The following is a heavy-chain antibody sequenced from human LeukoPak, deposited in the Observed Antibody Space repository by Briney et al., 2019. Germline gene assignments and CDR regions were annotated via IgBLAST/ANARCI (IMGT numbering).Heavy chain of an antibody. CDR2: ISAYNGNT. CDR3: ARVYWILAVYSSGWYYFDY. J-gene: IGHJ4*02. V-gene: IGHV1-18*01. D-gene: IGHD6-19*01. Sequence: ASVKVSCKASGYTFTSYGISWVRQAPGQGLEWMGWISAYNGNTNYAQKLQGRVTMTTDTSTSTAYMELRSLRSDDTAVYYCARVYWILAVYSSGWYYFDYWGQGILVTVSS. CDR1: GYTFTSYG.